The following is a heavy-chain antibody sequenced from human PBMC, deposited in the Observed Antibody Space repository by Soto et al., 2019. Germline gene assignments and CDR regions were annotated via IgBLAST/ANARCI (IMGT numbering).Heavy chain of an antibody. Sequence: QVQLVQSGAEVKKPGSSVKVSCKASGGTFSSYTISWVRQAPGQGLEWMGRIIPILGIANYAQKFQGRVTITADKSTSTSYMELSSLRSEDTAVYYCARSNGYPYYMDVWGKGTTVTVSS. CDR1: GGTFSSYT. V-gene: IGHV1-69*02. J-gene: IGHJ6*03. CDR3: ARSNGYPYYMDV. CDR2: IIPILGIA. D-gene: IGHD5-18*01.